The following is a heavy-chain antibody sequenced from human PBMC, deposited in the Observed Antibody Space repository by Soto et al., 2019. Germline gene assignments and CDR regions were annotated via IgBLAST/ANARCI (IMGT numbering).Heavy chain of an antibody. D-gene: IGHD2-15*01. V-gene: IGHV1-18*04. CDR2: ISAYNGNT. CDR1: GYTFTSYD. J-gene: IGHJ6*02. Sequence: ASVKVSSKASGYTFTSYDIRWERQAPGQGLEWMGWISAYNGNTNYAQKLQGRVTMTTDTSTSTAYMELRSLRSDDTAVYYCARGRYWSGGSCYYYGMEVWGQGTTVAVSS. CDR3: ARGRYWSGGSCYYYGMEV.